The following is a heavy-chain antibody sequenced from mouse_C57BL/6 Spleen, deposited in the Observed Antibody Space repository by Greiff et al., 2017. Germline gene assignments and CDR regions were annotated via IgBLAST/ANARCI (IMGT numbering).Heavy chain of an antibody. Sequence: EVQGVESGGGLVQPGGSLSLSCAASGFTFTDYYMSWVRQPPGKALEWLGFIRNKANGYTTEYSASVKGRFTISRDNSQSILYLQMNALRAEDSATYYCARYYGSSDYFDYWGQGTTLTVSS. CDR2: IRNKANGYTT. CDR3: ARYYGSSDYFDY. D-gene: IGHD1-1*01. CDR1: GFTFTDYY. V-gene: IGHV7-3*01. J-gene: IGHJ2*01.